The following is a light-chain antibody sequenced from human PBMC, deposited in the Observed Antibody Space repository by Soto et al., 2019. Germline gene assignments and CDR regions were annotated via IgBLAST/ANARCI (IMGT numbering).Light chain of an antibody. CDR2: AAS. J-gene: IGKJ1*01. Sequence: DIQMTQSPSSLSASVGDRVTMTCRASQAISNYVAWYQQKPGQDPKLLIYAASTLQSGVPSRFSGSGSGTDFTLTISSLQPEDVATYYCQKYDDYSRTFGQGTKVEVK. CDR1: QAISNY. CDR3: QKYDDYSRT. V-gene: IGKV1-27*01.